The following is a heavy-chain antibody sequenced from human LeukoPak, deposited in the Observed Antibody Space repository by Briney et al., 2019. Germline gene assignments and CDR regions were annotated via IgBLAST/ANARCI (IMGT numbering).Heavy chain of an antibody. D-gene: IGHD1-1*01. CDR1: GYTFSGYY. Sequence: ASVKVSCKASGYTFSGYYMHWVRQAPGQGLELMGWINPNSGGTNYAQKFQGRVTMTRDTSISTAYMELSRLRFDDTAVYYCARANWNAPWGAFDIWGQGTMVTVSS. V-gene: IGHV1-2*02. CDR2: INPNSGGT. CDR3: ARANWNAPWGAFDI. J-gene: IGHJ3*02.